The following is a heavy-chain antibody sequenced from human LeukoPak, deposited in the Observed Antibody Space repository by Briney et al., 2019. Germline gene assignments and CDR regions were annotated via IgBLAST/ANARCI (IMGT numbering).Heavy chain of an antibody. V-gene: IGHV5-10-1*01. CDR1: GYIFTNYW. J-gene: IGHJ4*02. CDR3: ARGGTCDYY. D-gene: IGHD2-21*01. CDR2: INPSNSYS. Sequence: PGESLKISGNGFGYIFTNYWCSRLRKMPGTGLEWMGRINPSNSYSQYNPSFQGHVTFSVDKSIATVYLQWTTLRASDTAIYYCARGGTCDYYWGQGTLVTVSP.